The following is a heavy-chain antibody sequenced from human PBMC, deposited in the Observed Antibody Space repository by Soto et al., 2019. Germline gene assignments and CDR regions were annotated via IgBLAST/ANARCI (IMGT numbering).Heavy chain of an antibody. D-gene: IGHD2-8*02. CDR3: ARRISLVAESRGSQNWIAP. V-gene: IGHV4-34*01. J-gene: IGHJ5*02. Sequence: SETLSLSCAVYGGSFSGYYWSWIRQPPGKGLEWIGEINHSGSTNYNPSLGSRVTISMDTSKNQFSLTLNSVTVADTAVYYCARRISLVAESRGSQNWIAPWGQGTLVTVSS. CDR1: GGSFSGYY. CDR2: INHSGST.